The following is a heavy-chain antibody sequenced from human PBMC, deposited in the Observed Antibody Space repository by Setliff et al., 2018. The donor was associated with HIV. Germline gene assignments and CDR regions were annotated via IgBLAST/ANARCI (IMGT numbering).Heavy chain of an antibody. J-gene: IGHJ6*03. CDR2: IYHSGST. Sequence: KASETLSLTCTVSGGSISRNNYYWGWIRQTPGKGLEWIGNIYHSGSTNYNPSLKSRVTVSVDTSKNQFSLNLNSVTAADTAVYYCARNSGLGRYYYYYMDVWGKGTTVTVSS. CDR3: ARNSGLGRYYYYYMDV. V-gene: IGHV4-39*07. CDR1: GGSISRNNYY. D-gene: IGHD6-19*01.